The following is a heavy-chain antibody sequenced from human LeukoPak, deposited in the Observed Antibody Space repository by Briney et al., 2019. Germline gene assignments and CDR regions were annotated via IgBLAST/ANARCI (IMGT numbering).Heavy chain of an antibody. CDR3: ARVGGDSSGFDY. J-gene: IGHJ4*02. CDR2: TYSGGST. CDR1: GFTVSSNY. Sequence: GGSLRLSCAASGFTVSSNYMSWVRQAPGKGLEWVSVTYSGGSTYYADSVKGRFTISRDNAKNSLYLQMNSLRAEDTAVYYCARVGGDSSGFDYWGQGTLVTVSS. V-gene: IGHV3-53*01. D-gene: IGHD3-22*01.